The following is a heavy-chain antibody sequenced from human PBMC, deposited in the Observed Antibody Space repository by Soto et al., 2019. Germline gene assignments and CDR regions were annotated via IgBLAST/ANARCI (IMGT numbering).Heavy chain of an antibody. CDR1: GYTFTSYY. Sequence: GASVKVSCKASGYTFTSYYIHWVRQAPGQGLEWMGIINPSGGSTSYAQKFQGRVTMTRDTSTSTVYMELSSLRSEDTAVYYCARASGRFAYYYDSSGSDYWGQGTLVTVSS. J-gene: IGHJ4*02. V-gene: IGHV1-46*01. D-gene: IGHD3-22*01. CDR3: ARASGRFAYYYDSSGSDY. CDR2: INPSGGST.